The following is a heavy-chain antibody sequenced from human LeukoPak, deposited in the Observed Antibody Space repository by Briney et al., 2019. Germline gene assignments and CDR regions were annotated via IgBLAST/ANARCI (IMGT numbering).Heavy chain of an antibody. J-gene: IGHJ6*02. D-gene: IGHD2-15*01. CDR3: ARGEYCSGGSCYNYYYYGMDV. CDR1: GFTFSSYA. Sequence: PGGSLRLSCAASGFTFSSYAMSWVRQAPGKGLEWVSYISSSGSTIYYADSVKGRFTISRDNAKNSLYLQMNSLRAEDTAVYYCARGEYCSGGSCYNYYYYGMDVWGQGTTVTVSS. V-gene: IGHV3-48*03. CDR2: ISSSGSTI.